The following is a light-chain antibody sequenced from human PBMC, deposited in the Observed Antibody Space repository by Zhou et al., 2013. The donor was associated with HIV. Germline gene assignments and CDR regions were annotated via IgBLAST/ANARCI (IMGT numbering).Light chain of an antibody. CDR3: QQYGSSPFT. CDR1: QSVTSNF. CDR2: GAS. J-gene: IGKJ2*01. V-gene: IGKV3-20*01. Sequence: EIVMTQSPATLSVSPGERATLSCRTSQSVTSNFLAWYQQKPGQAPRLLIYGASSGATGIPDRFSGSGSGTDFTLTISRLEPEDFAVYFCQQYGSSPFTFGQGTKLEIK.